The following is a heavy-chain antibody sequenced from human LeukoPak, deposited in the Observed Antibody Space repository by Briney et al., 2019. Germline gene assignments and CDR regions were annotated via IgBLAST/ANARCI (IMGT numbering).Heavy chain of an antibody. CDR2: ESGGGDTR. D-gene: IGHD5-18*01. Sequence: AGGSLRLSCAASGFTFSSYAMSWVRQAPGKGLEWVSSESGGGDTRYSADSVTGRFSISRDNSKNTLYLQLNSLRAEDTAVYYCARHVDTSMVTAGGAFDIWGQGTLVTVSS. CDR3: ARHVDTSMVTAGGAFDI. CDR1: GFTFSSYA. J-gene: IGHJ3*02. V-gene: IGHV3-23*01.